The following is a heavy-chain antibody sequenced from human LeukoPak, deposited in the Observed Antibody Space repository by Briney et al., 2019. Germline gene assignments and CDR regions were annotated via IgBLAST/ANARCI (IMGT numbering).Heavy chain of an antibody. V-gene: IGHV3-66*01. CDR2: HYRGGST. Sequence: GGSVPHSCAASGFTDWCIHMMDPPHAPGKGLVGWSNHYRGGSTYYTDAVRGRFIISRDISKNTLYLQMNSLRAEDTAVYYCARVGDCGRASCYAIDYWGQGTLVTVSS. J-gene: IGHJ4*02. CDR3: ARVGDCGRASCYAIDY. D-gene: IGHD2-2*01. CDR1: GFTDWCIH.